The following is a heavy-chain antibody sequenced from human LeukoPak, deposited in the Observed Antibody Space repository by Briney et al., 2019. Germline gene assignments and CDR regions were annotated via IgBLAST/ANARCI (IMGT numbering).Heavy chain of an antibody. D-gene: IGHD3-3*01. Sequence: GASVKVSCKASGYTFTSYGISWVRQAPGQGLEWMGWISAYNGNTNYAQKLQGRVTMTTDTSTSTAYMELRSLRSDDTAVYYCARDYDFWSGYSRPAYYFDYWGQGTLVTVSS. CDR1: GYTFTSYG. V-gene: IGHV1-18*01. CDR2: ISAYNGNT. CDR3: ARDYDFWSGYSRPAYYFDY. J-gene: IGHJ4*02.